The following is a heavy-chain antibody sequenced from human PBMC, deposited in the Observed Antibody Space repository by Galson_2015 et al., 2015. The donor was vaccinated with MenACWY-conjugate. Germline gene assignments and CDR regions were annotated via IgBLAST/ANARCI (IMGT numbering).Heavy chain of an antibody. CDR3: ARNRGYSYGYRPGYFDL. CDR2: IAWDDDK. D-gene: IGHD5-18*01. V-gene: IGHV2-70*04. Sequence: PALVTPTPTLTLTCTFSGFSLRTRGMRVSWIRQPPGKALEWLARIAWDDDKFYSTSLKTRLTISKDTSKSQVVLTMTNMDPVDTATYYCARNRGYSYGYRPGYFDLWGRGTLVTVSS. CDR1: GFSLRTRGMR. J-gene: IGHJ2*01.